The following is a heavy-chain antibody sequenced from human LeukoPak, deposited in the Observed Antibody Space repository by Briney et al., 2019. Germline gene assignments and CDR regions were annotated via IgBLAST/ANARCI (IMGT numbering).Heavy chain of an antibody. J-gene: IGHJ4*02. CDR1: GGSFSVYY. Sequence: SETLSLTCAVYGGSFSVYYWSWIRQPPGKGLEWIGEINHSGSTNYNPSLKSRVTISVDTSKNQFSLKLSSVTAADTAVYYCARRITGTFDHFDYWGQGTLVTVSS. CDR3: ARRITGTFDHFDY. V-gene: IGHV4-34*01. D-gene: IGHD1-20*01. CDR2: INHSGST.